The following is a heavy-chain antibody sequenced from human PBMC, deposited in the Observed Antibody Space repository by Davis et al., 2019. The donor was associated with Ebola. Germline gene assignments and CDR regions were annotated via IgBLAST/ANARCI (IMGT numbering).Heavy chain of an antibody. Sequence: PSETLSLTCTVSGGSISSYYWSWIRQPPGKGLEWIGYVYYSGTTKYNPSLKSRVTISVDTSKNQFSLKLSSVTAADTAVYYCARDGRGWFDLHAFDIWGQGTMVTVSS. CDR1: GGSISSYY. J-gene: IGHJ3*02. D-gene: IGHD6-19*01. V-gene: IGHV4-59*01. CDR2: VYYSGTT. CDR3: ARDGRGWFDLHAFDI.